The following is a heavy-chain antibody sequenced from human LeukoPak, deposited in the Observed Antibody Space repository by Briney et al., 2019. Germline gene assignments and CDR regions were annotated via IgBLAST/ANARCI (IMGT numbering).Heavy chain of an antibody. CDR2: IYTSGST. D-gene: IGHD3-10*01. J-gene: IGHJ4*02. CDR3: ARGPGYGSGSYAFEY. V-gene: IGHV4-4*07. Sequence: SETLSLTCTVSGGSINSYYWSWIRQPAGKGLEWIGRIYTSGSTNYNPSLKSRVTMSVDTPKNQFSLKLRSVTAADTAVYYCARGPGYGSGSYAFEYWGQGTLVTVSS. CDR1: GGSINSYY.